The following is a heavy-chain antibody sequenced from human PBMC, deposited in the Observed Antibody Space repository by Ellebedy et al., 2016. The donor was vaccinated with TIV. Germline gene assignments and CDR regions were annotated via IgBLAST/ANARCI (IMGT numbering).Heavy chain of an antibody. CDR2: IKQDGSEK. J-gene: IGHJ4*02. D-gene: IGHD1-7*01. CDR1: GFTFSRYW. CDR3: TRGQTTSQY. V-gene: IGHV3-7*04. Sequence: GGSLRLXXAASGFTFSRYWMSWVRQAPGKGLEWVANIKQDGSEKYYVDSVKGRFTISRDNAENSLYLQMNSLRAEDTAIYYCTRGQTTSQYWGQGILVTVSS.